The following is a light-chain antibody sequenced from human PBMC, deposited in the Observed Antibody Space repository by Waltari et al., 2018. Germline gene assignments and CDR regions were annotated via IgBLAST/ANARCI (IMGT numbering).Light chain of an antibody. CDR2: KVS. V-gene: IGKV2-30*01. CDR1: QSLVFSDGITY. J-gene: IGKJ4*01. CDR3: MHTAKWPFT. Sequence: VMSQSPVSLPVTLGQSASISCWSTQSLVFSDGITYLNWFHQRPGQSPRRLISKVSHRDAGVPDRFSGSGSDTTFALTIDKMEAEDVGIYYCMHTAKWPFTFGGGTKVEI.